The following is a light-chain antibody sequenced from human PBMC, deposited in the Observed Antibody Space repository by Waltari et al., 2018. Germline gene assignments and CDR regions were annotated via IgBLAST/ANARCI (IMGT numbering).Light chain of an antibody. CDR1: QRVSSY. CDR2: DAS. CDR3: QQRSNWPLIT. J-gene: IGKJ5*01. V-gene: IGKV3-11*01. Sequence: EIVLTQSPATLSLSPGDRATLPGRASQRVSSYLAWYQQKPGQAPRLLIYDASNRATGIPARFSGSGSGTDFTLTISSLEPEDFAVYYCQQRSNWPLITFGQGTRLEIK.